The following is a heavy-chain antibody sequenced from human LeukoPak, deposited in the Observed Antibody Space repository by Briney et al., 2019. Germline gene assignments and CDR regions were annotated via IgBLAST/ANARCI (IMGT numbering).Heavy chain of an antibody. D-gene: IGHD3-22*01. CDR1: GGSISSGDYY. Sequence: SETLSLTCTVSGGSISSGDYYWSWIRQPPGKGLEWIGSIYFSGSTYYNPSLKSRVTISLDTSKNQFSLKLSSVTAADTAVYYCARESIADSSGYYIPFDYWGQGTLVTVSS. J-gene: IGHJ4*02. CDR3: ARESIADSSGYYIPFDY. V-gene: IGHV4-39*07. CDR2: IYFSGST.